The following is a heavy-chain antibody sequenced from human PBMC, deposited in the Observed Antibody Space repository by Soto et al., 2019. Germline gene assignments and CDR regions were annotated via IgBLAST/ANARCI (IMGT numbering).Heavy chain of an antibody. CDR1: GHYFSGYY. J-gene: IGHJ4*02. D-gene: IGHD3-22*01. V-gene: IGHV1-2*02. CDR3: ASAPPYYGMSGYLEV. CDR2: INLNSGGT. Sequence: QVPVVQSGAEVKKTGASVKVSCEAPGHYFSGYYMYWVRQAPGHGLERMGWINLNSGGTNYAQKFHGRVTMNRDTSITTGYMDLRALTSDDTAVYYCASAPPYYGMSGYLEVWGLGTLVPVSS.